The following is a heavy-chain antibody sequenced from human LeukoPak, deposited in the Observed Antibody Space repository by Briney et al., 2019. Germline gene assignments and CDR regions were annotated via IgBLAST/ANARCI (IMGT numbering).Heavy chain of an antibody. Sequence: ASVKVSCKASGYTFTGYYMHWVRQAPGQGLEWMGWINPNSGGTNYAQKFQGRVTMTRDTSISTAYMELSRLRSEDTAVYYCARDRRDRGVPYMDVWGKGTTVTVSS. V-gene: IGHV1-2*02. CDR3: ARDRRDRGVPYMDV. CDR1: GYTFTGYY. J-gene: IGHJ6*03. D-gene: IGHD3-10*01. CDR2: INPNSGGT.